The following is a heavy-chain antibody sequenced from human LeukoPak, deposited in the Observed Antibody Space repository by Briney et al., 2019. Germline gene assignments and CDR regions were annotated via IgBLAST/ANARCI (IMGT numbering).Heavy chain of an antibody. V-gene: IGHV1-8*03. CDR3: ARGTRQDAFDI. CDR1: EYTFTSYD. Sequence: GASVKVSCKASEYTFTSYDINCVRQDTGQGLEWMGWMNPNSGNTGYAQKFQGRVTITRNTSISTAYMELSSLRSEDTAVYYCARGTRQDAFDIWGQGTMVTVSS. J-gene: IGHJ3*02. CDR2: MNPNSGNT.